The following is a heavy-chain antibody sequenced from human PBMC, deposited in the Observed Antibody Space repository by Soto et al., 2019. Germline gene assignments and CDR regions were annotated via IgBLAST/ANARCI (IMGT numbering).Heavy chain of an antibody. V-gene: IGHV1-69*02. D-gene: IGHD2-15*01. Sequence: QVQLVQSGAEXXXPXSSVKVSCKASGGTFSSYMISWVRQAPGQGLEWMGRIIPILGVTNYAQKFQGRVTFIADKATNTAYMALNSLKSEDTAVYYCARGWWDSDLKGEVDYWGQGTLVTVSS. CDR1: GGTFSSYM. CDR3: ARGWWDSDLKGEVDY. CDR2: IIPILGVT. J-gene: IGHJ4*02.